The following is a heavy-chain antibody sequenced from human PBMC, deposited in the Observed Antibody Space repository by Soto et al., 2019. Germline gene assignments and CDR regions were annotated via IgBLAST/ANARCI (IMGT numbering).Heavy chain of an antibody. CDR1: GGSFSGYY. CDR2: INHSGST. D-gene: IGHD4-17*01. V-gene: IGHV4-34*01. CDR3: ARWSYGDYSY. J-gene: IGHJ4*02. Sequence: SETLSLTCAVYGGSFSGYYWSWIRQPPGKGLEWIGEINHSGSTNYNPSLKSRVTISVDTSKNQFSLKLSSVTAADTAVYYCARWSYGDYSYWGQGTLVTVSS.